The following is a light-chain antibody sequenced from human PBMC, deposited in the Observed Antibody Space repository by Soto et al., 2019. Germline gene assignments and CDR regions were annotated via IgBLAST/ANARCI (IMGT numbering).Light chain of an antibody. V-gene: IGKV3-11*01. CDR1: QSLGRY. J-gene: IGKJ1*01. Sequence: EIVLTQSPGTLSLSPGERATLSCRASQSLGRYLAWYQQKPGQAPRLLIYDASHRATGIPVRFSGSGSGTEFTLTINSLQSADFAVYYCQQYYNWPRGTFGQGTKVDIK. CDR2: DAS. CDR3: QQYYNWPRGT.